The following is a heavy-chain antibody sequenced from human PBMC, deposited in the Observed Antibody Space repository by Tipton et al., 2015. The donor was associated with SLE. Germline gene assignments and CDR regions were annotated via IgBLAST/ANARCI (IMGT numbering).Heavy chain of an antibody. CDR1: GGSISSDY. D-gene: IGHD7-27*01. CDR2: IYYSGSP. CDR3: ARDWELGH. Sequence: TLSLTCTVSGGSISSDYWSWIRQPPGEGLESIGSIYYSGSPSYNPSLRSRVTISVDTSKNQFSLKLSSVTAADTAVYYCARDWELGHWGQGTLVTVSP. J-gene: IGHJ4*02. V-gene: IGHV4-59*01.